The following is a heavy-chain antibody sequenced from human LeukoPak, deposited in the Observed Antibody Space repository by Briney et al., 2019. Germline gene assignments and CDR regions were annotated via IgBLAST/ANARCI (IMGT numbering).Heavy chain of an antibody. CDR3: VSFYDTY. Sequence: GGSLRLSCAASGNYLMHWVGQVPGKGLVWVSHINSDGSWTSYADSVMGRFTISKDNAKNSVYLQMNSLRAEDTAVYYCVSFYDTYWGRGTLVTVSS. CDR2: INSDGSWT. D-gene: IGHD2/OR15-2a*01. J-gene: IGHJ4*02. V-gene: IGHV3-74*01. CDR1: GNYL.